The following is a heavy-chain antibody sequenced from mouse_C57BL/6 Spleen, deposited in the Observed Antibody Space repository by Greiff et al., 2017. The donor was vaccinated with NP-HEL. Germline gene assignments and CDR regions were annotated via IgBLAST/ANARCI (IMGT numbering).Heavy chain of an antibody. CDR1: GYTFTSYW. Sequence: QVQLQQSGAELVRPGSSVKLSRKASGYTFTSYWMDWVKQRPGQGLEWIGNIYPSDSETHYNQKFKDKATLTVDKSSSTAYMQLSSLTSEDSAVYYCARTGSYAMDYWGQGTSVTVSS. D-gene: IGHD4-1*01. CDR3: ARTGSYAMDY. V-gene: IGHV1-61*01. J-gene: IGHJ4*01. CDR2: IYPSDSET.